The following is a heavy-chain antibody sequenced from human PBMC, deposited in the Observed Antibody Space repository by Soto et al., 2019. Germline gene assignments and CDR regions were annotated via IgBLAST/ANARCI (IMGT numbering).Heavy chain of an antibody. V-gene: IGHV3-23*01. D-gene: IGHD2-2*01. CDR2: ISGSGGST. J-gene: IGHJ4*02. Sequence: GGSLRLSCAASGFTFSSYAMSWVRQAPGKGLEWVSAISGSGGSTYYADSVKGRFTISRDNSKNTLYLQMNSLRAEDTAVYYCAKLGGRVPAAIRCCYWGQGTLVTVSS. CDR1: GFTFSSYA. CDR3: AKLGGRVPAAIRCCY.